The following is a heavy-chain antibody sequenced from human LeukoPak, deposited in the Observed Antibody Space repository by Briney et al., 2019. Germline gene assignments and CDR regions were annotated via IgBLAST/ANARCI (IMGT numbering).Heavy chain of an antibody. CDR2: IYSGGTT. Sequence: GGSLRLSCAVSGFIVTGNYMTWVRLAPGKGLEWVSTIYSGGTTFYTDSVRGRFTTSRDNSKNTLYLQMNSLRAEDTAVYYCTRDPRRLDYWGQGTLVTVSS. J-gene: IGHJ4*02. CDR3: TRDPRRLDY. CDR1: GFIVTGNY. V-gene: IGHV3-53*01.